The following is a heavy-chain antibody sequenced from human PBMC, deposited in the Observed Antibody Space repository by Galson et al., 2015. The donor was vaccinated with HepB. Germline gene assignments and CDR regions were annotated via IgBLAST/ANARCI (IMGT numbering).Heavy chain of an antibody. CDR1: GFTFSSYA. CDR2: ISYDGSNK. V-gene: IGHV3-30-3*01. D-gene: IGHD1-26*01. J-gene: IGHJ4*02. Sequence: SLRLSCAASGFTFSSYAMHWVRQAPGKGLEWVAIISYDGSNKYYADSVKGRFTISRDNSKNTLYLQMNSLRAEDTAVYYCARGITTGSGSYIGMDYWGQGTLVTVSS. CDR3: ARGITTGSGSYIGMDY.